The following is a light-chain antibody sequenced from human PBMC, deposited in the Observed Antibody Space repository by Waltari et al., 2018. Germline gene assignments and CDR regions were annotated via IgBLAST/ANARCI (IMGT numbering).Light chain of an antibody. CDR3: QVWDSNNDHWV. CDR2: YDK. Sequence: SYVVTQAPSVSVAPGTTARITCGGTNIGIKSVNWYRQKPGQAPVLVMYYDKDRPSGIPERFSGSNSGNTATLIISRVEAGDEADYYCQVWDSNNDHWVFGGGTRLTV. CDR1: NIGIKS. J-gene: IGLJ3*02. V-gene: IGLV3-21*04.